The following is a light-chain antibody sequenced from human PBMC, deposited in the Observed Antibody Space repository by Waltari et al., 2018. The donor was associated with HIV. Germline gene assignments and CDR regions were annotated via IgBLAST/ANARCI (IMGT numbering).Light chain of an antibody. CDR1: NSDVGSYGY. CDR3: CSYGGSWSFV. Sequence: HSALTQPRSVSGSPGQSVTISCAGSNSDVGSYGYVSWYNQKSGEAPQLIIYDVNTRPSGVPPRCSGAKSGDTASLTISGLQAEDEGDFYCCSYGGSWSFVFGGGTRVTVL. V-gene: IGLV2-11*01. CDR2: DVN. J-gene: IGLJ2*01.